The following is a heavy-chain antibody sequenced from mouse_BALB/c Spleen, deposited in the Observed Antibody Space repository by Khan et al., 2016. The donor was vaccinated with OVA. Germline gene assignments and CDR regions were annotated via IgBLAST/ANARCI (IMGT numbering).Heavy chain of an antibody. CDR3: ARQYGHAPRDY. D-gene: IGHD2-2*01. V-gene: IGHV5-6*01. J-gene: IGHJ4*01. Sequence: EVELVESGGALVKPGGSLKLSCAAAGFTFSSFGMSWVRQTPDKRLEWVATISSGGSYPYYPDSVKGRFTISRDNAKNTLYLQMSSLRSEDTAMYDGARQYGHAPRDYWGQGTSVTVSS. CDR1: GFTFSSFG. CDR2: ISSGGSYP.